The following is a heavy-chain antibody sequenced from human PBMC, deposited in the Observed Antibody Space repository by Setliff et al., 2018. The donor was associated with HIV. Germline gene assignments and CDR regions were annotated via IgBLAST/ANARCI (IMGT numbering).Heavy chain of an antibody. CDR2: IYYSGST. V-gene: IGHV4-31*03. Sequence: SETLSLTCTVSGDSITSGGYFWTWIRQHPGKGLEWIGHIYYSGSTYYNPSLKSRVTISVDTSKNQFSLKLSSVTAADTAVYYCARGGGFWSGQLDYWGQGTLVTVSS. D-gene: IGHD3-3*01. CDR1: GDSITSGGYF. J-gene: IGHJ4*02. CDR3: ARGGGFWSGQLDY.